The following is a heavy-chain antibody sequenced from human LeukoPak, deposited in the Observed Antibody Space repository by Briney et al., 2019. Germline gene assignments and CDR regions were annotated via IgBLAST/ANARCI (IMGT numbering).Heavy chain of an antibody. J-gene: IGHJ4*02. CDR1: GFTFDDYA. V-gene: IGHV3-9*03. CDR2: ISWNSGSI. D-gene: IGHD3-10*01. Sequence: GGSLRLSCAASGFTFDDYAMHWVRQAPGKRLEWVSGISWNSGSIGYADSVKGRFTISRDNAKNSLYLQMNSLRAEDMALYYCAKDKGYGSGSYNYFDYWGQGTLVTVSS. CDR3: AKDKGYGSGSYNYFDY.